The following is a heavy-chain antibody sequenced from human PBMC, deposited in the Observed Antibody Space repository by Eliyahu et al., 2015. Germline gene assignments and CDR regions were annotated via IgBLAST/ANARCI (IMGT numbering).Heavy chain of an antibody. CDR3: AREPRGYSYVSADAFDI. D-gene: IGHD5-18*01. V-gene: IGHV4-59*01. J-gene: IGHJ3*02. CDR2: IYYSGST. Sequence: QVQLQESGPGLVKPSETLSLTCTVSGGSISRYYWSWIRQPPGKGLEWIGYIYYSGSTNYNPSLKSRVTISVDTSKNQFSLKLSSVTAADTAVYYCAREPRGYSYVSADAFDIWGQGTMVTVSS. CDR1: GGSISRYY.